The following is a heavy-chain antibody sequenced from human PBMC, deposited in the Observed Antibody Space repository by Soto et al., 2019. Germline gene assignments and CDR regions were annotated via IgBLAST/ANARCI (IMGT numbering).Heavy chain of an antibody. CDR2: INPSGGST. Sequence: ASVKVSCKASGYTFTSYYMHWVRQAPGQGLEWMGIINPSGGSTSYAQTFQGRVTMTRDTSTSTVYMELSSLSSEDTAVYYCAFPPPPPAADYWGQGTLVTVSS. D-gene: IGHD2-15*01. J-gene: IGHJ4*02. CDR3: AFPPPPPAADY. CDR1: GYTFTSYY. V-gene: IGHV1-46*01.